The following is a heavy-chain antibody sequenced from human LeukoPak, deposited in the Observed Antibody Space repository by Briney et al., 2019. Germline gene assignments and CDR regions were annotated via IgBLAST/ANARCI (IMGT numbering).Heavy chain of an antibody. Sequence: GGSLRLSCAASGFTVSSNYMSWVRQAPGKGLEWVSVIYSGGSTYYADSVNGRFTISRDNSKDTLYLQMNSLRAEDTAVYYCARGSNYYDSSGYSDYWGQGTLVTVSS. CDR1: GFTVSSNY. J-gene: IGHJ4*02. CDR2: IYSGGST. V-gene: IGHV3-66*01. CDR3: ARGSNYYDSSGYSDY. D-gene: IGHD3-22*01.